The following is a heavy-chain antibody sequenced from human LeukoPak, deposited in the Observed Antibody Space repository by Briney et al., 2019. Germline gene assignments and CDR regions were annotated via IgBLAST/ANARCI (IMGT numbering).Heavy chain of an antibody. D-gene: IGHD4-17*01. Sequence: SSETLSLTCTVSGGSISSYYWSWIRQPPGKGLEWIGEINHSGSTNYNPSLKSRVTISVDTSKNQFPLKLSSVTAADTAVYYCARERDYGTRALKSFDYWGQGTLVTVSS. V-gene: IGHV4-34*01. CDR1: GGSISSYY. CDR2: INHSGST. J-gene: IGHJ4*02. CDR3: ARERDYGTRALKSFDY.